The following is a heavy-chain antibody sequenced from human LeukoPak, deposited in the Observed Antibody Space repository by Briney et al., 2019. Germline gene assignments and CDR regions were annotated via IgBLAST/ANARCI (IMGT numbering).Heavy chain of an antibody. J-gene: IGHJ4*02. D-gene: IGHD5-12*01. CDR2: INHNSGGT. CDR1: GYTFTGYY. V-gene: IGHV1-2*02. CDR3: ARDLWLPREGFDY. Sequence: ASVKVSCKASGYTFTGYYMHWVRQAPGQGLEWMGWINHNSGGTNYAQKFQGGVTMTRDTSISTAYMELSRLRYDDTPVYYCARDLWLPREGFDYWGQGTLVTVSS.